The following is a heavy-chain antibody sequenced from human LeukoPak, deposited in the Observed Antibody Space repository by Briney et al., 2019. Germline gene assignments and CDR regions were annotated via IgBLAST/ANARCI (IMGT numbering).Heavy chain of an antibody. V-gene: IGHV1-3*01. CDR1: GYTFTSYA. CDR3: AREATTWDWFDP. J-gene: IGHJ5*02. D-gene: IGHD1-1*01. CDR2: INAGNGNT. Sequence: GASVKVSCKASGYTFTSYAMHWVRQAPGQRLEWMGWINAGNGNTKYSQKFQGRVTITRDTSASTAYMELSSLRSEDTAVYYCAREATTWDWFDPWGQGTLVTVSS.